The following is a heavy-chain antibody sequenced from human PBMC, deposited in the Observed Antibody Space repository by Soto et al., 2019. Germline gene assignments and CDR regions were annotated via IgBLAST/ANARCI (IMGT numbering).Heavy chain of an antibody. CDR1: GGSITGSDW. D-gene: IGHD3-3*02. CDR3: ANRPFFEWAPYYGLDV. J-gene: IGHJ6*02. V-gene: IGHV4-4*02. CDR2: SFHSGNT. Sequence: QMQLQESGPGLVKPSETLSLTCVVSGGSITGSDWWTWVLQSPAKGLEGIGESFHSGNTNYSPSLKSRVIISLDKSANQFSLNVHSVTAASTAIYYCANRPFFEWAPYYGLDVWGPGTTVIVSS.